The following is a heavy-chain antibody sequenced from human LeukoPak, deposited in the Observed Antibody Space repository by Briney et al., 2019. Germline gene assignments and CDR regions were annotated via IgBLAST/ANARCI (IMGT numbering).Heavy chain of an antibody. D-gene: IGHD3-10*01. V-gene: IGHV1-2*02. CDR1: NHTFTAFY. Sequence: GASVKVSCKASNHTFTAFYIHRVRQAPGQGLEWMGWINPNSGDTHYSQSFQGRVTMTRDTSINTAYMELSSLRSDDTAVYYCGRDAVIIAGTFLLRYFDLWGRGTLVTVS. J-gene: IGHJ2*01. CDR2: INPNSGDT. CDR3: GRDAVIIAGTFLLRYFDL.